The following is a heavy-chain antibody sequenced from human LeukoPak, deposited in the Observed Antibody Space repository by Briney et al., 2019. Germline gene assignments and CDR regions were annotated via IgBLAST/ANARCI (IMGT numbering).Heavy chain of an antibody. CDR1: GFTFDDYA. J-gene: IGHJ4*02. CDR2: ISGDGGST. V-gene: IGHV3-43*02. CDR3: ATFSYGARY. Sequence: GGSLRLSCAASGFTFDDYAMHWVRQAPGKGLEWVSLISGDGGSTYYADSVKGRFTISRDNSKNSLYLQMNGLRTEDTALYYCATFSYGARYWGQGTLVTVSS. D-gene: IGHD4/OR15-4a*01.